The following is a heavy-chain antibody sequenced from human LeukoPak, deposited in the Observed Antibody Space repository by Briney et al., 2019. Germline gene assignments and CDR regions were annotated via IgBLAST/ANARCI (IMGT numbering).Heavy chain of an antibody. Sequence: PSDTLSLTCTVSGGSISSYYWSWIRQPAGKGLEWIGRIYTSGSTNYNPSLKSRGTMSVGTSKNQFALELSSVTAADTAVYYCSGSRSNWNYASDAFDIWGQGTMVTVSS. CDR1: GGSISSYY. V-gene: IGHV4-4*07. D-gene: IGHD1-7*01. J-gene: IGHJ3*02. CDR3: SGSRSNWNYASDAFDI. CDR2: IYTSGST.